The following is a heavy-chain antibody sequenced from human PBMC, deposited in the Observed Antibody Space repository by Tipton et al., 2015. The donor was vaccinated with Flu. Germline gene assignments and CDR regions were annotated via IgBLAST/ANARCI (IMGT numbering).Heavy chain of an antibody. D-gene: IGHD2-21*01. CDR2: IKPDGSAE. CDR3: ARDALWSRDY. V-gene: IGHV3-7*01. J-gene: IGHJ4*02. CDR1: GFSFSTFW. Sequence: SLRLSCVASGFSFSTFWMSWVRQAPGKGLEWVANIKPDGSAEYYVDSVKGRFIISRDNAKNSLFLQMNSLRAEDTAVYYCARDALWSRDYWGQGTVVTVSS.